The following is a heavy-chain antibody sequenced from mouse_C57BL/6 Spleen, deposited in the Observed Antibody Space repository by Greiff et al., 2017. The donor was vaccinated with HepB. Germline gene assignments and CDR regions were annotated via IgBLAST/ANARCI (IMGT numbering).Heavy chain of an antibody. CDR1: GYSFTGYY. J-gene: IGHJ3*01. V-gene: IGHV1-42*01. CDR3: ARGQLRLRHFAY. D-gene: IGHD3-2*02. Sequence: VQLQQPGPELVKPGASVKISCKASGYSFTGYYMNWVKQSPEKSLEWIGEINPSTGGTTYNQKFKAKATLTVDKSSSTAYMQLKSLTSEDSAVYYCARGQLRLRHFAYWGQGTLVTVSA. CDR2: INPSTGGT.